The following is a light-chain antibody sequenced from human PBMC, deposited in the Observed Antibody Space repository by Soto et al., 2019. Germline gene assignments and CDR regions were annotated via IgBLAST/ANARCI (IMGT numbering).Light chain of an antibody. J-gene: IGKJ2*01. CDR3: QQYNFSPYT. CDR2: KAS. Sequence: EIQMTQSPSTLSSSVGDRVTLTCRASQSISSWMASYQQKPGKAPKLLIYKASNIESGVPSRFSGSGSGTAFTLSISNLQADDFSTYYCQQYNFSPYTFGQGTKLEIK. CDR1: QSISSW. V-gene: IGKV1-5*03.